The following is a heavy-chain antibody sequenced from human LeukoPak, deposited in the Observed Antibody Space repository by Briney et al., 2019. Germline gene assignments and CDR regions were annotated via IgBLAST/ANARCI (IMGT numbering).Heavy chain of an antibody. CDR2: INPNSGGT. D-gene: IGHD6-13*01. CDR1: GYTFTGYY. V-gene: IGHV1-2*04. J-gene: IGHJ4*02. CDR3: AREGIAAAGAIDY. Sequence: GASVKVSRKASGYTFTGYYMHWVRQAPGQGLEWMGWINPNSGGTNYAQKFQGWVTMTRDTSISTAYMELSRLRSDDTAVYYCAREGIAAAGAIDYWGQGTLVTVSS.